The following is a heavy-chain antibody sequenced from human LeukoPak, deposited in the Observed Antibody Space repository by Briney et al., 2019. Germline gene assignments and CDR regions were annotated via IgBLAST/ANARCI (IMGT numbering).Heavy chain of an antibody. Sequence: SETLSLTCAVYGGSFSAYYWSWIRQPPGKGLEWIGEINHSGSTNYNPSLKSRVTISVDTSKNQFSLKLSSVTAADTAVYYCAGGDISSSSWYNLWGQGTLVTVSS. CDR3: AGGDISSSSWYNL. CDR2: INHSGST. CDR1: GGSFSAYY. V-gene: IGHV4-34*01. D-gene: IGHD6-13*01. J-gene: IGHJ4*02.